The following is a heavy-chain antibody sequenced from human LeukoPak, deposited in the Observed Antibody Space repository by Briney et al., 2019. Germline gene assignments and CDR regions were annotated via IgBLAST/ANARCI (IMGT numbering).Heavy chain of an antibody. V-gene: IGHV4-34*01. D-gene: IGHD3-3*01. Sequence: PSETLSLTCAVYGGSFSGYYWSWIRQPQGKGLEWIGEINHSGSTNYNPSLKSRVTISVDTSKNQFSLKLSSVTAADTAVYYCARGRGFHTIFGVVKTEFDYWCQGTLVTVSS. CDR1: GGSFSGYY. J-gene: IGHJ4*02. CDR2: INHSGST. CDR3: ARGRGFHTIFGVVKTEFDY.